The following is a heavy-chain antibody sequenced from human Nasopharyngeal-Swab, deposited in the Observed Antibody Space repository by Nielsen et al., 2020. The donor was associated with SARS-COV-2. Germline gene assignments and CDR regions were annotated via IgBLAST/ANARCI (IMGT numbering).Heavy chain of an antibody. D-gene: IGHD1-20*01. CDR1: GFTFGNYR. V-gene: IGHV3-7*03. CDR3: ARLPRNNWRLDS. Sequence: GESLKISCAASGFTFGNYRMGWVRQAPGKRLEWVANIKEDGSEKDYVDSVKGRFTISRDNIKNSLYLQMNSLRVEDTAVYFCARLPRNNWRLDSWGQGILVTVSS. CDR2: IKEDGSEK. J-gene: IGHJ4*02.